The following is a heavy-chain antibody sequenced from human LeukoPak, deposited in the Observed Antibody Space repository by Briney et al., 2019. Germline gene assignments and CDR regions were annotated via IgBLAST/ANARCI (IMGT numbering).Heavy chain of an antibody. D-gene: IGHD1-20*01. Sequence: GGSLRLSCAASGFTFSDYYMSWIRQAPGKGLEWVSYIISTVITTYCADSVKGRFTISRDNAKNSLYPQMNSLRAEDTAVYYCVRSVYNWDDVDYWGQGTLVTVSS. CDR1: GFTFSDYY. J-gene: IGHJ4*02. CDR3: VRSVYNWDDVDY. V-gene: IGHV3-11*01. CDR2: IISTVITT.